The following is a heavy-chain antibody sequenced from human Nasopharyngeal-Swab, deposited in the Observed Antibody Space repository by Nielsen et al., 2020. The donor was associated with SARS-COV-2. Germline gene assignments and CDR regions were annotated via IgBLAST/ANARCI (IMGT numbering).Heavy chain of an antibody. V-gene: IGHV3-15*01. CDR1: GFTFSNAW. CDR2: IKSKTDGGTT. Sequence: GGSLRLSCEASGFTFSNAWMSWVRQAPGKGLEWVGRIKSKTDGGTTDYAAPVKGRFTISRDDSKNTLYLQMNSLKTEDTAVYYCTPGTGSSGGYYGMDVWGQGTTVTVSS. J-gene: IGHJ6*02. D-gene: IGHD6-6*01. CDR3: TPGTGSSGGYYGMDV.